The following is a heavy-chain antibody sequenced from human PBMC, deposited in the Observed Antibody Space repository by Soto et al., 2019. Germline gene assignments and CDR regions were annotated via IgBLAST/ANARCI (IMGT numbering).Heavy chain of an antibody. CDR3: AREVGGYCSGGSCYSTGGYYFDY. V-gene: IGHV1-69*01. CDR2: IIPSFGTA. J-gene: IGHJ4*02. CDR1: GGTFSSYA. D-gene: IGHD2-15*01. Sequence: QVQLVQSGAEVKKPGSSVKVSCKASGGTFSSYAISWVRQAPGQGLEWMGGIIPSFGTANYAQKFQGRVTITADEPTSTAYMELSSLRSEDTAVYYCAREVGGYCSGGSCYSTGGYYFDYWGQGTLVTVSS.